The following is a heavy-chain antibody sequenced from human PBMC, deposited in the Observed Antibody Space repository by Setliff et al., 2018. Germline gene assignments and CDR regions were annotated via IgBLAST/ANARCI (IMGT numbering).Heavy chain of an antibody. CDR3: ARDGVFYAMDV. J-gene: IGHJ6*02. D-gene: IGHD3-10*01. CDR1: GFIFSSLW. CDR2: ISGDGTTI. V-gene: IGHV3-11*04. Sequence: PGGSLRLSCEASGFIFSSLWMSWVRQAPGRGLEWLSKISGDGTTIYYADSVRGRFTISRDNAKNSLFLQMNSLRAEDTALYYCARDGVFYAMDVWGRGTTVTVSS.